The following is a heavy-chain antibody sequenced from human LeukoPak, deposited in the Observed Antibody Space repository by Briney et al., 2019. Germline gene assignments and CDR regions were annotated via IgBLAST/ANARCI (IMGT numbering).Heavy chain of an antibody. D-gene: IGHD6-6*01. CDR2: IYYSGST. Sequence: SETLSLTCAVYGGSFSGYYWNWIRQPPGKGLEWIGSIYYSGSTYYNPSLKSRVTISVDTSKNQFSLKLSSVTAADTAVYYCARQPVSRLAARPTGSDYWGQGTLVTVSS. CDR1: GGSFSGYY. J-gene: IGHJ4*02. V-gene: IGHV4-34*01. CDR3: ARQPVSRLAARPTGSDY.